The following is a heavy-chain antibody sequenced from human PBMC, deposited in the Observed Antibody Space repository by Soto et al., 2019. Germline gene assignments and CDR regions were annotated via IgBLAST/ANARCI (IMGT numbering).Heavy chain of an antibody. CDR1: GFSFSGNW. CDR3: ARLRSGWSIDY. J-gene: IGHJ4*02. Sequence: GGSLRLSCAASGFSFSGNWMTWVRQAPGKGLEWVANVNEDGSEKNYVDSVKGRFTISRDNAKNSLYLQVNSLTAADTAVYYCARLRSGWSIDYWGQGALVTVSS. V-gene: IGHV3-7*03. CDR2: VNEDGSEK. D-gene: IGHD6-19*01.